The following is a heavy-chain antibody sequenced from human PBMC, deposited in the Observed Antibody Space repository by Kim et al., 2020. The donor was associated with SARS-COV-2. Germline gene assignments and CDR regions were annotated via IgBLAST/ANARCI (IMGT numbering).Heavy chain of an antibody. CDR3: ARLGVVTPGPVSDY. Sequence: SPSFQGHVTISADKSISTAYLQWSSLKASDTAMYYCARLGVVTPGPVSDYWGQGTLVTVSS. V-gene: IGHV5-10-1*01. J-gene: IGHJ4*02. D-gene: IGHD2-21*02.